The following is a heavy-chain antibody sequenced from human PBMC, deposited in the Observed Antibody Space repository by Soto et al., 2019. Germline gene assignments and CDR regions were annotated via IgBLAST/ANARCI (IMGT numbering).Heavy chain of an antibody. CDR1: GYTFTSYG. J-gene: IGHJ5*02. V-gene: IGHV1-18*01. CDR3: ARECLPVDGAHWFGP. CDR2: ISAYNGNT. D-gene: IGHD2-8*01. Sequence: QVQLVQSVAEVKKPGASVKVSCKASGYTFTSYGISWVRQAPGQGLEWLGWISAYNGNTNYAPKLQGSVTMTTVTSTSTAVMELRSLSSADTAVSSCARECLPVDGAHWFGPWGQGTLVTVSS.